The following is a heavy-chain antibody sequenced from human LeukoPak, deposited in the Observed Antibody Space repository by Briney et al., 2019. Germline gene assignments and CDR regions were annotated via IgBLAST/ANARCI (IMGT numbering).Heavy chain of an antibody. J-gene: IGHJ4*02. D-gene: IGHD2-2*01. CDR1: GYTFTSYA. CDR2: INAGNGNT. CDR3: ARGPDQLPNDY. V-gene: IGHV1-3*01. Sequence: ASVKVSCKASGYTFTSYAMHWVRQAPGQRLEWMGWINAGNGNTKYSQKFQGRVTMTTDTSTSTAYMELRSLRSDDTAVYYCARGPDQLPNDYWGQGTLVTVSS.